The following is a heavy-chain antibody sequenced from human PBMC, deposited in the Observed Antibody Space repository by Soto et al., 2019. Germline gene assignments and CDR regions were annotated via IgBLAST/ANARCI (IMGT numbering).Heavy chain of an antibody. CDR3: AKGVYYDSSGYYGFCHY. Sequence: EVQLLESGGGLVQPGGSLRLSCAASGFTFSSYAMSWVRQAPGKGLEWDSAISGSGGSTYYADSVKGRFTISRDNSKNTLYLQMNSLRAEDTAVYYCAKGVYYDSSGYYGFCHYCGQGTLITVSS. J-gene: IGHJ4*02. CDR2: ISGSGGST. D-gene: IGHD3-22*01. V-gene: IGHV3-23*01. CDR1: GFTFSSYA.